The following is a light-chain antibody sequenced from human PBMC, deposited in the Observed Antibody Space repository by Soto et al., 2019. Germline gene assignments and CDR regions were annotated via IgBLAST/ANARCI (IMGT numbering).Light chain of an antibody. J-gene: IGKJ1*01. Sequence: EIVMTQSPATLSVSPGERATLSCRASQSVSSNLAWYQQKPGQAPRLLIYGASTGPTGVPARFSGSGSGTEFTLTISSLQPEDFAAYYCQQYNNWPRTFGQGTKVEIK. V-gene: IGKV3-15*01. CDR1: QSVSSN. CDR3: QQYNNWPRT. CDR2: GAS.